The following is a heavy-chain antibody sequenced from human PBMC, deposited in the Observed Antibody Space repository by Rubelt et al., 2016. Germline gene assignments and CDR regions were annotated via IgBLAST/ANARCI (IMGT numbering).Heavy chain of an antibody. CDR1: GGSISSYY. D-gene: IGHD6-19*01. V-gene: IGHV4-59*01. CDR2: IYYSGST. Sequence: QVQLQESGPGLVKPSETLSLTCTVSGGSISSYYWSWIRQPPGKGLEWIGYIYYSGSTNYNPSLKSRVTISVDTSKNQFSLKRSSVTAADTAVYYCARAPGVAGTAYYFDYWGQGTLVTVSS. J-gene: IGHJ4*02. CDR3: ARAPGVAGTAYYFDY.